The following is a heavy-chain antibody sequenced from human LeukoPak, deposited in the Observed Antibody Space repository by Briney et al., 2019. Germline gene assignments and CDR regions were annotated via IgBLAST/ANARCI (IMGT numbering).Heavy chain of an antibody. D-gene: IGHD3-22*01. Sequence: GGSLRLSCAASGFTFSSYAVSWVRQAPGKGLEWVSAISGSGGSTYYADSVKGRFTISRDNSKNTLYLQMNSLRAEDTAVYYCAKDPAVYYYDSSGYYFDYFDYWGQGTLVTVSS. V-gene: IGHV3-23*01. CDR2: ISGSGGST. CDR3: AKDPAVYYYDSSGYYFDYFDY. CDR1: GFTFSSYA. J-gene: IGHJ4*02.